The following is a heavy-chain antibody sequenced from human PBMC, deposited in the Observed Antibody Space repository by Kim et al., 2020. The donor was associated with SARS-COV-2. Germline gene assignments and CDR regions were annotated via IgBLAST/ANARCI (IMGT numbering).Heavy chain of an antibody. J-gene: IGHJ4*02. CDR3: AKVSDYGDYPYFDY. Sequence: ADAVKGRFTISRDNAKNTMYLQMNSRRAEDTAVYDCAKVSDYGDYPYFDYWGQGTLVTVSS. V-gene: IGHV3-23*03. D-gene: IGHD4-17*01.